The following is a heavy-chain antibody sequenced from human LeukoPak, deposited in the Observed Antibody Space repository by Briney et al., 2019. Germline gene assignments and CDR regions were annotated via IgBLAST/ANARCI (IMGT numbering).Heavy chain of an antibody. Sequence: SETLSLTCTVSGGSISSYYWSWMRQPPGKGLEWIGYIYSSGFTKHNPSLMGRVTMAVATYKNQFSLKLSSVTAADTAVYYCARDHLAAAGHYYYGVDVWSQGTTVTVSS. CDR3: ARDHLAAAGHYYYGVDV. CDR1: GGSISSYY. D-gene: IGHD6-13*01. V-gene: IGHV4-59*01. CDR2: IYSSGFT. J-gene: IGHJ6*02.